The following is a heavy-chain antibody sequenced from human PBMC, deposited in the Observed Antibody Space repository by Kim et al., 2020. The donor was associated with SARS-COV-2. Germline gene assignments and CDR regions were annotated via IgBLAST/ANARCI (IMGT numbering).Heavy chain of an antibody. V-gene: IGHV4-59*01. J-gene: IGHJ6*02. D-gene: IGHD1-26*01. Sequence: SLKSQVTISIDTAKNQFSLKLSSVTAADTAVYYCARDREWELQNYYGLDVWGQGTTVTVSS. CDR3: ARDREWELQNYYGLDV.